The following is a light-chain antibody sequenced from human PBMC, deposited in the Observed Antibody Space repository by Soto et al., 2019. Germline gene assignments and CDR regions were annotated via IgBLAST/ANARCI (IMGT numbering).Light chain of an antibody. CDR2: VNN. CDR3: QSYDSSLSAHV. V-gene: IGLV1-40*01. J-gene: IGLJ1*01. Sequence: QSVLTQPPSVSGAPGQRVTISCTGSSSNIGAGYDVHWYQQLPGTAPKLLIYVNNNRPSGVPDRFSGSKSGTSASLAITGLQPEDEADYYCQSYDSSLSAHVFGSGTKVTVL. CDR1: SSNIGAGYD.